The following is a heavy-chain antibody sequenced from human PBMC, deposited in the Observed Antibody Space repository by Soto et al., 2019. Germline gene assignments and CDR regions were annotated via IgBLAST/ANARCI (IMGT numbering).Heavy chain of an antibody. D-gene: IGHD5-18*01. V-gene: IGHV3-23*01. CDR1: EVTSGDFG. CDR2: LSGRGGST. CDR3: AQSGNTVVVFAAHMAMEPPSSCLLP. J-gene: IGHJ5*02. Sequence: RLRKGAAEVTSGDFGRSRVSKTTGKGLEGVSALSGRGGSTYYADSVKGRLTISRDNSKNTLYLQMNSLRAEDKTIYYRAQSGNTVVVFAAHMAMEPPSSCLLPCCQGILVTVS.